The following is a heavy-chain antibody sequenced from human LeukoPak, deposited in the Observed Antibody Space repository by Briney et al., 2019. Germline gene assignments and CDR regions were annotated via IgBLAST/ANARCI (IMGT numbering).Heavy chain of an antibody. Sequence: TGGSLRLSCAASGFTFSSYAMSWVRQAPGKGLEWVSAISGSGGSTYYADSVKGRFTISRDNAKNSLYLQMNSLRAEDTAVYYCARDQIYSSSSDYWGQGTLVTVSS. CDR3: ARDQIYSSSSDY. CDR1: GFTFSSYA. D-gene: IGHD6-6*01. CDR2: ISGSGGST. J-gene: IGHJ4*02. V-gene: IGHV3-23*01.